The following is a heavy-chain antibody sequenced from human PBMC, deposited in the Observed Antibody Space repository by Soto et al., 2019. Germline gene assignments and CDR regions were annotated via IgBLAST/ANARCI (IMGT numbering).Heavy chain of an antibody. J-gene: IGHJ1*01. CDR3: ASGSVAAHDEDIQH. Sequence: GGSLRLSCAASGFTVSSNYMSWVRQAPGKGLEWVSVIYSGGSTYYADSVKGRFTISRDNSKNTLYLQMNSLRAEDTAVYYCASGSVAAHDEDIQHWGQGTLVTVSS. V-gene: IGHV3-53*01. CDR2: IYSGGST. CDR1: GFTVSSNY. D-gene: IGHD6-19*01.